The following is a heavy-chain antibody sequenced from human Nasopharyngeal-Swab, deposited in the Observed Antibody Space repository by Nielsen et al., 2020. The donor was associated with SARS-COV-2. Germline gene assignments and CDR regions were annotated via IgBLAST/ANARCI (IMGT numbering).Heavy chain of an antibody. CDR2: VRSKGNNYAT. V-gene: IGHV3-73*01. CDR3: TRCGGGCYSGRDY. D-gene: IGHD2-15*01. CDR1: GFTFSDSA. J-gene: IGHJ4*02. Sequence: GESLKISCAASGFTFSDSAIHWVRQASGKGLEWVGRVRSKGNNYATAHSASVKGRFIIFRDDPTNTAYLQMNSLKTEDTAMYYCTRCGGGCYSGRDYWGQGTLITVSS.